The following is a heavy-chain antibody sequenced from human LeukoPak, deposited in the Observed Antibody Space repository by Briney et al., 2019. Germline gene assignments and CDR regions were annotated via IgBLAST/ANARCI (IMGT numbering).Heavy chain of an antibody. CDR3: ARVNTLYSNSWYYYYYGMDV. CDR2: ISYDGSNK. Sequence: GRSLRLSCAASGFTFSSYAMHWVRQAPGKGLEWVAVISYDGSNKYYADSVKGRFTISRDNSKNTLYLQMNSLRAEDTAVYYCARVNTLYSNSWYYYYYGMDVWGQGTTVTGSS. D-gene: IGHD6-13*01. J-gene: IGHJ6*02. V-gene: IGHV3-30*04. CDR1: GFTFSSYA.